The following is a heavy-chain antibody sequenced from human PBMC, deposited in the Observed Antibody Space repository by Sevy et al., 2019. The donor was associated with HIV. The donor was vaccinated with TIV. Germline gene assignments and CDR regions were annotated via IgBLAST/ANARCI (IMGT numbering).Heavy chain of an antibody. CDR3: AKDINRGCDGVNCYPYYYYFYGLDV. CDR1: GFSFNDHA. Sequence: GGSLRLSCAASGFSFNDHAMHWVRQVPGKGLEWVSGVSWNSRNIGYGDSVKGRFTISRDNANHFLYLEMNSLRPGETAFYYCAKDINRGCDGVNCYPYYYYFYGLDVWGQGTTVTVS. D-gene: IGHD2-21*01. V-gene: IGHV3-9*01. J-gene: IGHJ6*02. CDR2: VSWNSRNI.